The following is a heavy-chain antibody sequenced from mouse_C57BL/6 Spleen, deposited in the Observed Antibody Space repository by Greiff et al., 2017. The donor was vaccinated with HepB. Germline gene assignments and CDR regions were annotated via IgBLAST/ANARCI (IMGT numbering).Heavy chain of an antibody. D-gene: IGHD2-4*01. CDR2: IDPSDSYT. Sequence: QVQLQQSGAELVKPGASVKLSCKASGYTFTSYWMQWVKQRPGQGLEWIGEIDPSDSYTNYNQKFKGKATLTVDTSSSTAYMQLSSLTSEDSAVYYCASSDYRFAYWGQGTLVTVSA. CDR3: ASSDYRFAY. CDR1: GYTFTSYW. V-gene: IGHV1-50*01. J-gene: IGHJ3*01.